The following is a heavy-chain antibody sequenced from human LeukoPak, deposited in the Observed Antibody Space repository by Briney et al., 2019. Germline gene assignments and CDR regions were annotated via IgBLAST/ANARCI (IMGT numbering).Heavy chain of an antibody. Sequence: GGSLRLSCAASGFTFSSYAMSWVRQAPGKGLEWVSAISGSGGSTYYADSVKGRFTISRDNSKNTLYLQMNSLRAEDTAVYYCAKPNFWSGYYTYTPPPDYWGQGTLVTASS. J-gene: IGHJ4*02. D-gene: IGHD3-3*01. CDR1: GFTFSSYA. V-gene: IGHV3-23*01. CDR2: ISGSGGST. CDR3: AKPNFWSGYYTYTPPPDY.